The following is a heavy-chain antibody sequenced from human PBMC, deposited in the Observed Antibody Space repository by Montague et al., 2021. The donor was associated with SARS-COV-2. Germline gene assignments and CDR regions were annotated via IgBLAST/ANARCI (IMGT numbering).Heavy chain of an antibody. CDR3: ARRVTGTTVHYYYYYGMDV. CDR1: GGSISSSSYY. Sequence: SETLSLNCTVSGGSISSSSYYWGWIRQPPGKGLEWIGSIYYSGSTYYNPSLKSRVTISVDTSKNQFSLKLSSVTAADTAVYYCARRVTGTTVHYYYYYGMDVWGQGTTVTVSS. D-gene: IGHD1-20*01. J-gene: IGHJ6*02. V-gene: IGHV4-39*01. CDR2: IYYSGST.